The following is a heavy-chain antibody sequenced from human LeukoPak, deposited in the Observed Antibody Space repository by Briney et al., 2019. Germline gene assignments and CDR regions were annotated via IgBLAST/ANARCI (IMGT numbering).Heavy chain of an antibody. CDR3: ARDREYSSGFFDY. V-gene: IGHV1-2*02. Sequence: ASVKVSCKASGYTFTGYYMHWVRQAPGQGLEWMGWINPNSGGTNYAQKFQGRVTMTRDTSISTAYMELSRLRSDDTAVYYCARDREYSSGFFDYWGQGTLVTVSS. J-gene: IGHJ4*02. CDR2: INPNSGGT. D-gene: IGHD6-19*01. CDR1: GYTFTGYY.